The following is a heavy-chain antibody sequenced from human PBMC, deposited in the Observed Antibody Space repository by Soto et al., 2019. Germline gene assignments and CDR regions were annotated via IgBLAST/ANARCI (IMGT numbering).Heavy chain of an antibody. D-gene: IGHD6-19*01. Sequence: GGSLRLSCAASGFTFSSYAMSWVRQAPGKGLEWVSAISGSGGSTYYADSVKGRFTISRDNSKNTLYLQMNSLRAEDTAVYYCAKEIDVAVAIYSGMDVWGQGTTVTVSS. V-gene: IGHV3-23*01. J-gene: IGHJ6*02. CDR1: GFTFSSYA. CDR3: AKEIDVAVAIYSGMDV. CDR2: ISGSGGST.